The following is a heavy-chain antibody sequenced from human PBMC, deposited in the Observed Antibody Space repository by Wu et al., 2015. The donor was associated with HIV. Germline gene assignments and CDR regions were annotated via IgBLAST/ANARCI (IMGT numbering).Heavy chain of an antibody. CDR3: ARGGFDYGSGSYYKGGFDY. J-gene: IGHJ4*02. CDR2: INPSGGNT. D-gene: IGHD3-10*01. CDR1: GYTFTTYY. V-gene: IGHV1-46*01. Sequence: QVRLVQSGAEVKKPGASVKVSCKASGYTFTTYYMNWVRQAPGQGLEWMGKINPSGGNTNSAQKFQGRVTMTRDTSTSTVYMELSSLTSEDTAVYYCARGGFDYGSGSYYKGGFDYWGQGTLVTVSS.